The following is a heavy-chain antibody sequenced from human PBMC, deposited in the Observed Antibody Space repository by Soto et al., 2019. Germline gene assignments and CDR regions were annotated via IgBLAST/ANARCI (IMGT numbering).Heavy chain of an antibody. CDR3: ARDGDSVAPTPRHYSYYGMDV. CDR2: IDPSDSYT. CDR1: GYSFTSYW. Sequence: PGESLKISCKGSGYSFTSYWISWVRQMPGKGLEWMGRIDPSDSYTNYSPSFQGHVTISADKSISTAYLQWSSLKASDTAMYYCARDGDSVAPTPRHYSYYGMDVWGQGTTVTVSS. V-gene: IGHV5-10-1*01. J-gene: IGHJ6*01. D-gene: IGHD5-12*01.